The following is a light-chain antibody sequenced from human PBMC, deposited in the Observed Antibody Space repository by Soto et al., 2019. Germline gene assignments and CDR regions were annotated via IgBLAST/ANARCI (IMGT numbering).Light chain of an antibody. CDR1: SSYVGGYNY. CDR3: TSPTPGSLYV. J-gene: IGLJ1*01. Sequence: QYALKQPASVSGSPGQAITISCTGTSSYVGGYNYVSWYQQYPGRVPKLLIYKVSNRPSGVSNRFSGSKSGNTASLTISGLQAEEEADYFCTSPTPGSLYVFGTGTKVTVL. CDR2: KVS. V-gene: IGLV2-14*01.